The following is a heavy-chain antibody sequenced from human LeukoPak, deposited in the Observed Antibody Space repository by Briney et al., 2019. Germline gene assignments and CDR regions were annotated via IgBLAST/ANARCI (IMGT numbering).Heavy chain of an antibody. CDR2: FDPEDGET. CDR1: GYTLTELS. CDR3: ATVPRAIFGHYMDV. Sequence: ASVKVSCKVSGYTLTELSMHWVRQAPGKGLEWMGGFDPEDGETIHAQKFQGRVTMTEDTSTDTAYMELSSLRSEDTAVYYCATVPRAIFGHYMDVWGKGTTVTVSS. D-gene: IGHD3-3*01. V-gene: IGHV1-24*01. J-gene: IGHJ6*03.